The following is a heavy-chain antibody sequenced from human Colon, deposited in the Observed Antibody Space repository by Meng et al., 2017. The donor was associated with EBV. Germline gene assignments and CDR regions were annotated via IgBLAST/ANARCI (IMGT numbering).Heavy chain of an antibody. CDR1: RCPLSNVYW. CDR3: ARGGYYSFDY. CDR2: IYKSELT. Sequence: VALPGVGPGVAKHDPTPSLTCVLPRCPLSNVYWSTWLAPAQGKGVEWIREIYKSELTNHDPSLKIRVIISVDKAKNQFSLKLTSLTAADTVVYYCARGGYYSFDYWCQRTLVTVSS. V-gene: IGHV4-4*02. J-gene: IGHJ4*02. D-gene: IGHD5-18*01.